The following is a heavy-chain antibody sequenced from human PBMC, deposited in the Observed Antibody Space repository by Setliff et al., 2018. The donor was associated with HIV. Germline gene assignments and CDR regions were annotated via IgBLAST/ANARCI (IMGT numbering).Heavy chain of an antibody. V-gene: IGHV1-69*13. J-gene: IGHJ4*02. Sequence: SVKVSCKASGSTFTSYAINWVRQAPGQGLEWMGGIIPIFSTSNYAQRFQGRVTITADESTSTAYMELYNLRSEDTAMYYCARGFGYNNYEYWGQGTLVTVSS. CDR1: GSTFTSYA. CDR2: IIPIFSTS. CDR3: ARGFGYNNYEY. D-gene: IGHD4-4*01.